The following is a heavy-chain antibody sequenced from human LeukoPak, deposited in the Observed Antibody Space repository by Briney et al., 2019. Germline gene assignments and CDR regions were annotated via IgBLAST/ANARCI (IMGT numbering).Heavy chain of an antibody. CDR2: IIPIFGTA. J-gene: IGHJ4*02. CDR1: GGTFSSYA. CDR3: ARAEPGYYDSSGYYYPFDY. Sequence: ASVKVSCKASGGTFSSYAISWVRQAPGQGLEWMGGIIPIFGTANYAQKFQGRDTITADESTSTAYMELSSLRSEDTAVYYCARAEPGYYDSSGYYYPFDYWGQGTLVTVSS. D-gene: IGHD3-22*01. V-gene: IGHV1-69*13.